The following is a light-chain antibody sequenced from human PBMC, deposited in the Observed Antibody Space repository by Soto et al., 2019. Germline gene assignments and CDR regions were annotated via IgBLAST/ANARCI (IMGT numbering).Light chain of an antibody. CDR1: QSISSW. CDR2: KAS. CDR3: QQYNSYWT. V-gene: IGKV1-5*03. J-gene: IGKJ1*01. Sequence: DIQMTQSPSTLSASVGDRVTITCRASQSISSWLAWYQQKPGKAPKLLIYKASSLESGVPSRFSGSGSGTAFTLTISSLQPDDFAPYSCQQYNSYWTFGQGTKVEIK.